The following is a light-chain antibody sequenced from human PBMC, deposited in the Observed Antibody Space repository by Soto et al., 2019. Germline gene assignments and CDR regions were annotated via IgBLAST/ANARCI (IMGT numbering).Light chain of an antibody. CDR1: QTVNSIY. Sequence: EIVLTQSPGTLSLYRGERATLSCRASQTVNSIYFAWYQRKPGQAPRLLIYGASNRATGIPDGFSGSGSGTDFTLTISRLEAEDFGVYYCQQYDTSPRTFGQGTKVDIK. CDR3: QQYDTSPRT. V-gene: IGKV3-20*01. CDR2: GAS. J-gene: IGKJ1*01.